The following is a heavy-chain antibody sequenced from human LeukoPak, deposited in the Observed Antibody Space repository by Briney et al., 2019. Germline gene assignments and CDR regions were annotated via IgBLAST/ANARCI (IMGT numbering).Heavy chain of an antibody. V-gene: IGHV3-30*18. D-gene: IGHD3-16*01. J-gene: IGHJ6*02. CDR1: GFTFSSYG. CDR3: AKDLFGDYYGMDV. Sequence: PGGSLRLSCAASGFTFSSYGMHWVRQAPGKGLEWVAVISYDGSNKYYADSVKGGFTISRDNSKSTLYLQMDSLRAEDTAVYYCAKDLFGDYYGMDVWGQGTTVTVSS. CDR2: ISYDGSNK.